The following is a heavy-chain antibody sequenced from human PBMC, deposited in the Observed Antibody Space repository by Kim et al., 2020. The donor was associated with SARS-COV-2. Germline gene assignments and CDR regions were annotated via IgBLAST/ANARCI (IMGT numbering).Heavy chain of an antibody. D-gene: IGHD6-19*01. J-gene: IGHJ4*02. V-gene: IGHV3-64D*09. Sequence: YADSVKGRFAISRDNSRNTLYLQMSSLRVEDTAVYYCVKERTSGWYDFDYWGQGTLVTVSS. CDR3: VKERTSGWYDFDY.